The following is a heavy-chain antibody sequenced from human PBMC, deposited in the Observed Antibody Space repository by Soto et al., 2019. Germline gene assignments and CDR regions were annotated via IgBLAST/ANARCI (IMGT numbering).Heavy chain of an antibody. J-gene: IGHJ4*02. CDR2: INPNSGGT. V-gene: IGHV1-2*04. D-gene: IGHD6-19*01. CDR1: GYTFTGYY. Sequence: VASVKVSCKASGYTFTGYYMHWVRQAPGQGLEWMGWINPNSGGTNYAQKFQGWVTMTRDTSISTAYMELSSLRSEDTAVYYCARSIAVVSGYDYWGQGTLVTVSS. CDR3: ARSIAVVSGYDY.